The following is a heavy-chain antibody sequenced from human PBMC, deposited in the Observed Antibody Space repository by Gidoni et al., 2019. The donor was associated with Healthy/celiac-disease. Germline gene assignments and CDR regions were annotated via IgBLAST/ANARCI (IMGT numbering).Heavy chain of an antibody. CDR2: IYPGDSDT. CDR3: ARHGWGKVVTAMDWFDP. V-gene: IGHV5-51*01. Sequence: EVQLVQSGAAVKKPGASLKISCKGSGYSFTSYWIGWVRQMPGKGLEWMGIIYPGDSDTRYSPSFQGQVTISADKSISTAYLQWSSLKASDTAMYYCARHGWGKVVTAMDWFDPWGQGTLVTVSS. J-gene: IGHJ5*02. CDR1: GYSFTSYW. D-gene: IGHD2-21*02.